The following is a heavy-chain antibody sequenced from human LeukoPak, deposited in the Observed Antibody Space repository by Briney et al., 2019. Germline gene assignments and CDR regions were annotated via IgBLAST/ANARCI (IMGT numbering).Heavy chain of an antibody. CDR2: ITASGGTT. Sequence: GGSLRLSCAASGFTFSSYAMSWVRQAPGRGLEWVSGITASGGTTYYADSVTGRFTISRDNSKNTLYLQMNSLRAEDTAIYYCAKMSGYFDYWGQGTLVTVSS. D-gene: IGHD5/OR15-5a*01. CDR3: AKMSGYFDY. J-gene: IGHJ4*02. V-gene: IGHV3-23*01. CDR1: GFTFSSYA.